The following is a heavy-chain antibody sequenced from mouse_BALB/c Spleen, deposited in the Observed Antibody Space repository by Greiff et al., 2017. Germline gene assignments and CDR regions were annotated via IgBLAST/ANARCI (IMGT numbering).Heavy chain of an antibody. Sequence: EVKLMESGGGLVQPGGSLKLSCAASGFTFSSYGMSWVRQTPDKRLELVATINSNGGSTYYPDSVKGRFTISRDNAKNTLYLQMSSLKSEDTAMYYCARDVAWFAYWGQGTLVTVSA. J-gene: IGHJ3*01. V-gene: IGHV5-6-3*01. CDR3: ARDVAWFAY. CDR1: GFTFSSYG. CDR2: INSNGGST.